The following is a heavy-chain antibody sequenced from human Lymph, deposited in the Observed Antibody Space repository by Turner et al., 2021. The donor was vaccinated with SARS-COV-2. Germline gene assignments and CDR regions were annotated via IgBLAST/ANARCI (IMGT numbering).Heavy chain of an antibody. Sequence: QLQLQESGPGLVKRSETLSLTCTVSGGSISSSNYYWGWIRQPPGKGLEWIGTIYYSGSTYYNPSLKSRITISVDTSKNQFSLKLSSVTAADTAVYYCARQRLTRYGMDVWGQGTTVTVSS. CDR3: ARQRLTRYGMDV. V-gene: IGHV4-39*01. CDR2: IYYSGST. D-gene: IGHD2-21*02. CDR1: GGSISSSNYY. J-gene: IGHJ6*02.